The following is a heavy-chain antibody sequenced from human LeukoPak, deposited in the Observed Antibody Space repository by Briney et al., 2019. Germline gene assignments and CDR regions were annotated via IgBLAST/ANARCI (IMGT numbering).Heavy chain of an antibody. Sequence: PSETLSLTCAVSGGSISSSSYYWGWIRQPPGKGPEWIGNIYYSGNTYYNPSLKSRVTISVDTSKNQFSLKLSSVTAADTAVYYCASEMATVTGTVLDYWGQGTLVTVSS. D-gene: IGHD5-24*01. CDR1: GGSISSSSYY. CDR2: IYYSGNT. J-gene: IGHJ4*02. CDR3: ASEMATVTGTVLDY. V-gene: IGHV4-39*01.